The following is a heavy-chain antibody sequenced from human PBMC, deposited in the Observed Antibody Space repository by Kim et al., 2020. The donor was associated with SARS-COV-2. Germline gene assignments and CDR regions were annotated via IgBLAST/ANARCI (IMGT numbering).Heavy chain of an antibody. CDR3: ASGAAAGPDSFDY. D-gene: IGHD6-13*01. J-gene: IGHJ4*02. Sequence: YAYTVKGRFTITRDNSQNTLYLQMNSLRAEDTTVYYCASGAAAGPDSFDYWGQGTLVTVSS. V-gene: IGHV3-30*01.